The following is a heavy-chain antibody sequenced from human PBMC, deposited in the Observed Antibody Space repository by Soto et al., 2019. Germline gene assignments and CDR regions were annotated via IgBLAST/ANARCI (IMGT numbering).Heavy chain of an antibody. CDR2: ISANDVGT. Sequence: VGSLRLSSEASGFTLRNYAMTWIRQAPGKGLEWVSLISANDVGTYYAESVKTRFTISTDQSRNTVYLQMDSLRADDTAIYYSAKAKSDYNWDICPPFDYWGHRHLVT. D-gene: IGHD1-1*01. CDR3: AKAKSDYNWDICPPFDY. CDR1: GFTLRNYA. V-gene: IGHV3-23*01. J-gene: IGHJ4*01.